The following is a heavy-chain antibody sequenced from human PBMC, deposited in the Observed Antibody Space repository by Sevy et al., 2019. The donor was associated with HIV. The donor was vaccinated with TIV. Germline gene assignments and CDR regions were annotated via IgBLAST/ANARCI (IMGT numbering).Heavy chain of an antibody. J-gene: IGHJ4*02. V-gene: IGHV3-21*01. CDR2: ISSGSSYI. D-gene: IGHD3-10*01. CDR1: GFTFSYYN. Sequence: GGSLRLSCAASGFTFSYYNMNWVRQAPGKGLEWVSSISSGSSYIFYVDSVKGPFTISRDNAKDSLFLQMDSLRAEDTAVYYCARNLDYYASGPPDSWGRGTLVTVSS. CDR3: ARNLDYYASGPPDS.